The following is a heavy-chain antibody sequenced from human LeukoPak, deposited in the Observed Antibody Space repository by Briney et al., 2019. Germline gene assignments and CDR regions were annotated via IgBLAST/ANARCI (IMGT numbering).Heavy chain of an antibody. V-gene: IGHV4-30-4*01. CDR2: IYYSGST. Sequence: SETLSLTCAVYGGSFSVYYWSWIRQPPGKGLEWIGYIYYSGSTYYNPSLKSRVTISVDTSKNQFSLKLSSVTAADTAVYYCARFGALTTVTIDYWGQGTLVTVSS. CDR3: ARFGALTTVTIDY. J-gene: IGHJ4*02. CDR1: GGSFSVYY. D-gene: IGHD4-17*01.